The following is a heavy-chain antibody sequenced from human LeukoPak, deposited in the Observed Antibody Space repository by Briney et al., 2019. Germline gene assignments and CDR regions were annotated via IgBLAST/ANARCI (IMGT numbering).Heavy chain of an antibody. D-gene: IGHD2/OR15-2a*01. CDR3: ARERIVNTAFDI. CDR1: GFIVSKNY. CDR2: IFSGGTT. Sequence: GGSLRLSCAASGFIVSKNYMSWLRQAPGQGLEWVLVIFSGGTTYYSDSVKGRFTVSRDNSQNTVYLQMNTVRAEDTAMYYCARERIVNTAFDIWGQGTMVTVSS. V-gene: IGHV3-53*01. J-gene: IGHJ3*02.